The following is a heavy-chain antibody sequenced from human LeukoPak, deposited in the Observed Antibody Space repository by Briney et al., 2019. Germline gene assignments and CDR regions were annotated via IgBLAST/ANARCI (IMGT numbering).Heavy chain of an antibody. V-gene: IGHV3-23*01. Sequence: GGSLRLSCAGSGFAFGTYAMSWVRQAPGMGLEWVSSISANGQATYYADSVEGRFTISRDNSKSTLYLQLNSLRAEDTATYYRARDPYNTILYRLAHWGQGTLFTVSS. D-gene: IGHD3-10*01. CDR2: ISANGQAT. CDR3: ARDPYNTILYRLAH. CDR1: GFAFGTYA. J-gene: IGHJ4*02.